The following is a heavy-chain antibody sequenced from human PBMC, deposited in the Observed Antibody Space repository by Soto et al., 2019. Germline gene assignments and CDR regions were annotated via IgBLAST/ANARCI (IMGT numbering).Heavy chain of an antibody. Sequence: ASVQVSCKDSGYTFSGFYMHWVRQAPGQGLEWMGWINPNSGGTKSAEKCQGRVTMTRDTSISTAYMELSRLASDDTAVYYCASAAVTGTAGLDFWGQGTQVTVSS. CDR1: GYTFSGFY. D-gene: IGHD6-19*01. CDR2: INPNSGGT. J-gene: IGHJ4*02. V-gene: IGHV1-2*02. CDR3: ASAAVTGTAGLDF.